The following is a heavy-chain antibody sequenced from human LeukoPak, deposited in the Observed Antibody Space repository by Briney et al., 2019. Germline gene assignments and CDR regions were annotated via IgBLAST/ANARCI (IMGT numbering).Heavy chain of an antibody. CDR3: ARFNLGWLDP. V-gene: IGHV3-48*01. CDR1: GFPFKSYA. CDR2: ISSGVTTE. J-gene: IGHJ5*02. D-gene: IGHD1-20*01. Sequence: GGSLRLSCAASGFPFKSYAMSWVRQAPGKGLEWISYISSGVTTEYYAGSVKGRFTISRDDARDSLYLQMESLRAEDTAVYYCARFNLGWLDPWGQGALVTVSS.